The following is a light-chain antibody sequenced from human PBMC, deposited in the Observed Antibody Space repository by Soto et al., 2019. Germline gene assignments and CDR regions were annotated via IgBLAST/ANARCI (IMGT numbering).Light chain of an antibody. Sequence: EIVLTQSPGTLSLSPGERATLSCRASQSVSSSYLAWYQQKPGQAPRLLIYGASSRATGIPDRFSGSGSGTCFTLTISRLEPEDFAVYYCQQYDSSPLTFGGGTKVEIK. J-gene: IGKJ4*01. CDR2: GAS. CDR1: QSVSSSY. V-gene: IGKV3-20*01. CDR3: QQYDSSPLT.